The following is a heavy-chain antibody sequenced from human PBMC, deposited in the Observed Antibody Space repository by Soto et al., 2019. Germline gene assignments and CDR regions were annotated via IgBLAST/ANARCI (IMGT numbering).Heavy chain of an antibody. CDR2: IYTSGST. D-gene: IGHD3-3*01. CDR1: GGSISSYY. Sequence: SETLSLTCTVSGGSISSYYWSWIRQPAGKGLEWIGRIYTSGSTNYNPSLKSRVTMSVDTSKKQFSLKLRSVTAADTAVYYCARVNYEDDFWSGEGWFDPWGQGTLVTVSS. CDR3: ARVNYEDDFWSGEGWFDP. V-gene: IGHV4-4*07. J-gene: IGHJ5*02.